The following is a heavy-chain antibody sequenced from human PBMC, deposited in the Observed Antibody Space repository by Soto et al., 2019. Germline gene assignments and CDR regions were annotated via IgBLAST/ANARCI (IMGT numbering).Heavy chain of an antibody. D-gene: IGHD6-6*01. CDR2: LIPIFGAA. J-gene: IGHJ5*02. Sequence: QVQLVQSGAEVRKPGSSVKVSCKISGGTFTNYVISWLRQAPGQGLEWMGGLIPIFGAANLAQKFQGRVTITADESTITVNMELSIHTSEDTAVYYCASGRSSPNFDPWGQGTLVTVSS. CDR1: GGTFTNYV. CDR3: ASGRSSPNFDP. V-gene: IGHV1-69*01.